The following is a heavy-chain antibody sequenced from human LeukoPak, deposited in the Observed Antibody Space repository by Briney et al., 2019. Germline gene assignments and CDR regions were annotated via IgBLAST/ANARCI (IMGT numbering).Heavy chain of an antibody. CDR2: IIPIFGTA. D-gene: IGHD5-24*01. V-gene: IGHV1-69*13. CDR3: ARGQRWLQLYGEFDY. CDR1: GGTFSSYA. J-gene: IGHJ4*02. Sequence: GASVKVSCKASGGTFSSYAISWVRQAPGQGLEWMGGIIPIFGTANYAQKFQGRVTITADESTSTAYMELSSLRSEDTAVYYCARGQRWLQLYGEFDYWGQGTLVTVSS.